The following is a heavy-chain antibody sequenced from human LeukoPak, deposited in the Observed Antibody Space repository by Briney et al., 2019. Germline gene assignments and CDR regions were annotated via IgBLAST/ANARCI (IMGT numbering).Heavy chain of an antibody. CDR2: IWYDGSNK. D-gene: IGHD4-11*01. Sequence: PGRSLRLSCAASGFTFSSYGMHWGRQAPGKGLEWVTVIWYDGSNKYYADSVKGRFTISRDNSKNTLYLQMNSLRAEDTAVYYCAKGRRDYLNYWGQGTLVTVSS. CDR1: GFTFSSYG. CDR3: AKGRRDYLNY. V-gene: IGHV3-33*06. J-gene: IGHJ4*02.